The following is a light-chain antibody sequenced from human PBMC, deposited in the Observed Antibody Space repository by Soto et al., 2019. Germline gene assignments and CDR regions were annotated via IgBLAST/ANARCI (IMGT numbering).Light chain of an antibody. J-gene: IGKJ5*01. CDR3: QQYNNWRSIS. CDR1: QSISSK. Sequence: EIVMTQSPGTLSVSPGERATLSCRASQSISSKLAWYQHKPGQAPRLLSYDTSTRAAGIPARFSGSGSGTDFTLTISSLQSEDFAVYYCQQYNNWRSISFGQGTRLEIK. CDR2: DTS. V-gene: IGKV3-15*01.